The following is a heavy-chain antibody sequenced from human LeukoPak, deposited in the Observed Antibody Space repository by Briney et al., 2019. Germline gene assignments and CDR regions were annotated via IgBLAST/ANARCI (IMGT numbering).Heavy chain of an antibody. CDR1: GFTFSSYW. CDR2: INSEGSTT. CDR3: ARGYCSGGRCYGAFDI. D-gene: IGHD2-15*01. J-gene: IGHJ3*02. V-gene: IGHV3-74*01. Sequence: GGSLRLSCAASGFTFSSYWMHWVRQAPGKGLLWVSRINSEGSTTSYADSVKGPFTISRDNAKNTLYLQMNSLRAEDTAVYYCARGYCSGGRCYGAFDIWGQGTIVTVCS.